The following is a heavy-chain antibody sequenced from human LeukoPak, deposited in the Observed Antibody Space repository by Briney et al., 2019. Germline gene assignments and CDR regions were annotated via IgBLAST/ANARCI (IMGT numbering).Heavy chain of an antibody. J-gene: IGHJ4*02. V-gene: IGHV4-34*01. D-gene: IGHD3-9*01. CDR3: ARGFSYFDWLLEG. CDR1: GGSFSGYY. CDR2: INHSGST. Sequence: SETLSLTCAVCGGSFSGYYWSWIRQPPGKGLEWIGEINHSGSTNYNPSLKSRVTISVDTSKNQFSLKLSSVTAADTAVYYCARGFSYFDWLLEGWGQGTLVTVSS.